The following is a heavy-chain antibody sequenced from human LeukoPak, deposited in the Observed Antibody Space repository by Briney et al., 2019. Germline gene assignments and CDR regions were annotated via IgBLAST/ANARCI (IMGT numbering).Heavy chain of an antibody. V-gene: IGHV4-30-2*01. CDR3: ARSFEGVVDY. CDR2: IYHSGST. J-gene: IGHJ4*02. D-gene: IGHD3-3*01. Sequence: SETLSLTCTVPGGSISSGGYYWSWIRQPPGKGLEWIGYIYHSGSTYYNPSLKSRVTISVDRSKNQFSLKLSSVTAADTAVYYCARSFEGVVDYWGQGTLVTVSS. CDR1: GGSISSGGYY.